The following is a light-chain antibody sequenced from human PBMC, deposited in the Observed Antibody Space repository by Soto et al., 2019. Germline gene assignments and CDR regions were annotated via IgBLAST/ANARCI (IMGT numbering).Light chain of an antibody. CDR3: QQRSNWPFLT. J-gene: IGKJ4*01. Sequence: EIVMTQSPATLSVSPGERATLSCRASQSVSSNLAWYQQKPGQAPRLLIYGASTMATGIPARFSGSGSGTEFTLTISSLQSEDFAVYYCQQRSNWPFLTFGGGTKVEIK. V-gene: IGKV3-15*01. CDR2: GAS. CDR1: QSVSSN.